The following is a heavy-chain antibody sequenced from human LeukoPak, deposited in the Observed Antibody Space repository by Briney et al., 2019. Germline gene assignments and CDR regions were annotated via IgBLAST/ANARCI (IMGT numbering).Heavy chain of an antibody. CDR1: GGSITNYY. J-gene: IGHJ4*02. Sequence: PPETLSLTCSISGGSITNYYWSWIRQPPGKGLEWIGYISYSGSTDYSPSLKSRVTMSVDTSKNQFSLKLSSVTAADTAVYYCARHAPMTTYDYWGQGTLVTVSS. CDR2: ISYSGST. D-gene: IGHD4-17*01. V-gene: IGHV4-59*08. CDR3: ARHAPMTTYDY.